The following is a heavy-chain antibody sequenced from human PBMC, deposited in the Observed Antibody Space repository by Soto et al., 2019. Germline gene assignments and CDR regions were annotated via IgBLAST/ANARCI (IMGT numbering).Heavy chain of an antibody. Sequence: EEKLLESGGVLVKPGWSLRISCGASGFSLKTYIMNWLRHVPGKGLEWVSSISSSGNHIDYADSVKGRFNISRDNAKNALFLHMRTLRADDTAVYYCERDTPRGDGSFDYWGQGTRVTGSS. CDR2: ISSSGNHI. CDR1: GFSLKTYI. J-gene: IGHJ4*02. V-gene: IGHV3-21*01. CDR3: ERDTPRGDGSFDY. D-gene: IGHD3-16*01.